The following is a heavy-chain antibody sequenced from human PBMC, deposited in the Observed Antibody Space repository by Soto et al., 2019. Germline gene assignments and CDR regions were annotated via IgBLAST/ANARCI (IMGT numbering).Heavy chain of an antibody. CDR3: AKGRVGTGAFDI. V-gene: IGHV3-23*01. J-gene: IGHJ3*02. CDR2: ISGSGGST. Sequence: TGGSLRLSCAASGFTFSSYAMSWVRQAPGKGLEWVSAISGSGGSTYYADSVKGRFTISRDNSKNTLYLQMNSLRAEDTAVYYCAKGRVGTGAFDIWGQGTMVTVSS. D-gene: IGHD1-1*01. CDR1: GFTFSSYA.